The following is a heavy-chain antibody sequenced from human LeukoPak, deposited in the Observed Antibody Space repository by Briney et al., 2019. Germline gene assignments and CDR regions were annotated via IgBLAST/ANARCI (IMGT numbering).Heavy chain of an antibody. Sequence: SVKVSCKASGYTLTGYYMHWVRQAPGQGLEWMGRIIPIFGTTNYAQKFQGRVTITTDESTSTAYMELSSLRSEDTAVYYCARLADYFDYWGQGTLVTVSS. CDR1: GYTLTGYY. CDR2: IIPIFGTT. CDR3: ARLADYFDY. V-gene: IGHV1-69*05. J-gene: IGHJ4*02.